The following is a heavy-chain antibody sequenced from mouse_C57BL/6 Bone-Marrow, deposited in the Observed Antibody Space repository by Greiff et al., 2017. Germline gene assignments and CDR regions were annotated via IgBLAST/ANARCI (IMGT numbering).Heavy chain of an antibody. J-gene: IGHJ3*01. CDR1: GYTFTSYW. CDR2: MDPSDSYT. CDR3: ASEYYTWFAY. V-gene: IGHV1-69*01. D-gene: IGHD2-12*01. Sequence: QVKLQQPGAELVMPGASVKLSCKASGYTFTSYWMHWVKQRPGQGLEWIGEMDPSDSYTNYNQKFKGKSTLTVDKSSSTAYMKLSSLTSEDSAVYYCASEYYTWFAYWGQGTLVTVSA.